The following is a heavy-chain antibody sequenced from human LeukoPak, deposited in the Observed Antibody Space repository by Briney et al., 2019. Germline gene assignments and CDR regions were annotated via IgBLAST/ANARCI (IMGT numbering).Heavy chain of an antibody. CDR3: ARLGGDYVGQFLSMDY. Sequence: SETLSLTCTVSGGSISSSSYYWGWIRQPPGKGLEWIGSIYYSGSTYYNPSLKSRVTISVDTSKNQFSLKLNSVTAADTAVYYCARLGGDYVGQFLSMDYWGQGTLVTVSS. V-gene: IGHV4-39*01. CDR2: IYYSGST. J-gene: IGHJ4*02. CDR1: GGSISSSSYY. D-gene: IGHD4-17*01.